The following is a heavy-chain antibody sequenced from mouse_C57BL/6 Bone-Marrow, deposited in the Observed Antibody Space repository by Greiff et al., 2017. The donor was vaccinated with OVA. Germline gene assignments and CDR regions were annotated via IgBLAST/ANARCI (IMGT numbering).Heavy chain of an antibody. CDR1: GYTFTSYD. CDR3: ARCGHYYYGSHWYFDV. D-gene: IGHD1-1*01. J-gene: IGHJ1*03. V-gene: IGHV1-85*01. Sequence: QVTLKESGPELVKPGASVKLSCKASGYTFTSYDINWVKQRPGQGLEWIGWIYPRDGSTKYNEKFKGKATLTVDTSSSTAYMELHSLTSEDSAVYFCARCGHYYYGSHWYFDVWGTGTTVTVSS. CDR2: IYPRDGST.